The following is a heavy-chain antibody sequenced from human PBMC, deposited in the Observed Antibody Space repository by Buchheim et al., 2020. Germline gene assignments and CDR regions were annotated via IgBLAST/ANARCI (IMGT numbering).Heavy chain of an antibody. V-gene: IGHV3-30*04. J-gene: IGHJ4*02. CDR3: ATYYYVPFDY. CDR1: GFTFSYYA. Sequence: QVQLVESGGGVVQPGRSLRLSCAASGFTFSYYAMHWVRQAPGKGLEWVAVISYDGSNKYYADSVKGRFTISRGNSKNTLYLQMNSLRAEDTAVYYCATYYYVPFDYWGQGTL. D-gene: IGHD3-22*01. CDR2: ISYDGSNK.